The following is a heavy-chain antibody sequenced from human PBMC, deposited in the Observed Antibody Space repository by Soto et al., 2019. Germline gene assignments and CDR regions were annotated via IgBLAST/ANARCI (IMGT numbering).Heavy chain of an antibody. V-gene: IGHV3-53*01. CDR3: ARTPGSRRYFDL. J-gene: IGHJ2*01. CDR1: GFTVSSSY. Sequence: EVQLVESGGGLIQPGGSLRLSCAASGFTVSSSYMNWVRQAPGKGLEWVSVIYSGGSTYYADSVKGRFTISGDNSKNTLYLQMNSLRAEDTAVYYCARTPGSRRYFDLWGRGTLVTVSS. CDR2: IYSGGST. D-gene: IGHD2-15*01.